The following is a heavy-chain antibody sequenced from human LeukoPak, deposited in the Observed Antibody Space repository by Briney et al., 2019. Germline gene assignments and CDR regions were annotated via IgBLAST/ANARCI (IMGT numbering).Heavy chain of an antibody. CDR3: VGGRGWLLGY. Sequence: PGGSLRLPCAASGFTFSSYWMTWVRQAPGKGLEWVANIKEDGSEKYYVDSAKGRFTISRDNAKNSMFLQMNGLRVEDTAVYYCVGGRGWLLGYWGQGTLVTVSS. CDR2: IKEDGSEK. CDR1: GFTFSSYW. V-gene: IGHV3-7*05. D-gene: IGHD2-15*01. J-gene: IGHJ4*02.